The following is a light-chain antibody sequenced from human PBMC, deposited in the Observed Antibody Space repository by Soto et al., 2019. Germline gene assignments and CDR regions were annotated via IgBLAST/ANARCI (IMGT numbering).Light chain of an antibody. CDR3: SSYTSSSIVV. Sequence: QSALTQPASVSGSPGQSITISCTGTSSDVGGYNYVSWYQQHPAKAPKLMIYDVSNRPSGVSNRFSGSKSGNTASLTISGLQAEDEADYYCSSYTSSSIVVFGGGTKLTVL. CDR2: DVS. V-gene: IGLV2-14*01. J-gene: IGLJ2*01. CDR1: SSDVGGYNY.